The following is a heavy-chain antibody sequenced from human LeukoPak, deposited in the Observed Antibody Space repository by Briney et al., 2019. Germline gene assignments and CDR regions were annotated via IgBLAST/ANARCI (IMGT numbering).Heavy chain of an antibody. D-gene: IGHD3-10*01. CDR2: IGGSGGST. CDR3: ARKAGYYYGSGDY. Sequence: PGGSLRLSCAASGFTFSSYAMSWVRQAPGKELEWVSVIGGSGGSTNYADSVKGRFTISRDNSKNTLYLQMNSLRAEDTAVYYCARKAGYYYGSGDYWGQGTLVTVSS. CDR1: GFTFSSYA. V-gene: IGHV3-23*01. J-gene: IGHJ4*02.